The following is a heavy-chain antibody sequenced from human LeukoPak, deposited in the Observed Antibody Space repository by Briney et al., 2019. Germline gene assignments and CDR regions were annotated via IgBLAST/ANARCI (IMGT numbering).Heavy chain of an antibody. CDR2: IRSDGSNK. Sequence: GGSLRLSCAPSGFAFSSYGMHWVRQAPGKGLEWVAFIRSDGSNKYYADSVKGRFTISRDNSKNTLCLQMNSLRAEDTAVYYCAKDPGSDSSASPHFGSWGQGTLVTVSS. CDR3: AKDPGSDSSASPHFGS. D-gene: IGHD3-22*01. V-gene: IGHV3-30*02. CDR1: GFAFSSYG. J-gene: IGHJ4*02.